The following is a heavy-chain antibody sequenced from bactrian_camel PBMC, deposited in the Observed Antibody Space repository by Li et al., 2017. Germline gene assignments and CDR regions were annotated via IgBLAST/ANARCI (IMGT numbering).Heavy chain of an antibody. D-gene: IGHD7*01. CDR3: AADRGLCGGMILSRQYDY. CDR2: MYTGFGGGNI. J-gene: IGHJ4*01. Sequence: HVQLVESGGGSVQAGGSLRLSCAISGRSNENYFLAWFRQPPGKEREGVAAMYTGFGGGNIYYDDSVKGRFIISQDNDKNTLYLQMNSLKPEDTAMYICAADRGLCGGMILSRQYDYWGQGTQVTVS. CDR1: GRSNENYF. V-gene: IGHV3S45*01.